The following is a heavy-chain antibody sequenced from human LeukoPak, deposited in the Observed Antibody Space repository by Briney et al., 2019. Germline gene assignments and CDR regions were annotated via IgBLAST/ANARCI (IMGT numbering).Heavy chain of an antibody. V-gene: IGHV3-53*01. CDR2: INSGGTT. D-gene: IGHD3-10*01. J-gene: IGHJ4*02. CDR3: AKASLPATDANFDY. CDR1: GFTVSTKY. Sequence: PGGSLRLPCAASGFTVSTKYMAWVRQAPGKGLEWVSFINSGGTTNYADSVKGRFTISRDNTKNILFLHMNSLRAEDTAIYYCAKASLPATDANFDYWGQGTLVTVSS.